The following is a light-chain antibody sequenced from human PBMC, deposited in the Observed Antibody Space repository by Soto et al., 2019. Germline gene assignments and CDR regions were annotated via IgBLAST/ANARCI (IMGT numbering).Light chain of an antibody. CDR1: QSISRW. J-gene: IGKJ1*01. CDR3: QQYNVYPWT. V-gene: IGKV1-5*01. CDR2: EAS. Sequence: DIQMTQSPSTLSASVGDRVTITCRASQSISRWLGWYQQHPGKAPKLLICEASSLESGVPSRFSGSGFGTEFTLTISSLQPDDFATYYCQQYNVYPWTFGQGTKVDIK.